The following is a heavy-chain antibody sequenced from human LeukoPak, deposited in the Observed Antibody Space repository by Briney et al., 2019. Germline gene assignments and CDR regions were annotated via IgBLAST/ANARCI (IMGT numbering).Heavy chain of an antibody. Sequence: PGGSLRLSCAASGFTFSSYWMGWVRQAPGKRLEWVANMNIDGSEKYYADSVKGRFTISRDNARNSVYLQMNSPRVEDTAVYYCARDPVEWELLLDYWGQGTLVTVSS. V-gene: IGHV3-7*01. J-gene: IGHJ4*02. CDR1: GFTFSSYW. D-gene: IGHD1-26*01. CDR3: ARDPVEWELLLDY. CDR2: MNIDGSEK.